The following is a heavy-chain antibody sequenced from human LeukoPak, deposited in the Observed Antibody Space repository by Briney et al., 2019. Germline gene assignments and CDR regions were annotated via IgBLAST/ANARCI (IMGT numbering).Heavy chain of an antibody. J-gene: IGHJ4*02. D-gene: IGHD3-22*01. V-gene: IGHV1-2*06. Sequence: ASVKVSCKASGFTFTDYYMHLVRQAPGQGLAWMGRINPNSGGPSYAQKFQGGVTMTRDTSISTAYMVLRRLRSDDKAVYYCARGGNSAYSIGYWGQGTLVTVSS. CDR2: INPNSGGP. CDR3: ARGGNSAYSIGY. CDR1: GFTFTDYY.